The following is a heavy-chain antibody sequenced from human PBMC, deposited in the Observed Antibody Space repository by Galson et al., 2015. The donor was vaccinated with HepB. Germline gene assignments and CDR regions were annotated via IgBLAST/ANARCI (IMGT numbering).Heavy chain of an antibody. CDR2: IYYSGST. CDR1: GGSISSYY. D-gene: IGHD1/OR15-1a*01. CDR3: ARGPLRLNTFFDY. V-gene: IGHV4-59*01. Sequence: ETLSLTCTVSGGSISSYYWSWIRQPPGKGLEWIGYIYYSGSTNYNPSLKSRVTISVDTSKNQFSLKLSSVTAADTAVYYCARGPLRLNTFFDYWGQGTLVTVSS. J-gene: IGHJ4*02.